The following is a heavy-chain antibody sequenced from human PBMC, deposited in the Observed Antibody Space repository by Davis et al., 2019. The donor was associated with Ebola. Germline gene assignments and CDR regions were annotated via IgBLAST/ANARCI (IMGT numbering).Heavy chain of an antibody. CDR1: GFTFRSFV. Sequence: GESPKIPFAPSGFTFRSFVMHWVRQAPARGLGWVAVYWYDGINKYYADSVKGRFTISRDNSKNTLYLQMNSLRAEDTAVYYCARFLRDYYYGMDVWGKGTTVTVSS. J-gene: IGHJ6*04. CDR2: YWYDGINK. CDR3: ARFLRDYYYGMDV. V-gene: IGHV3-33*01.